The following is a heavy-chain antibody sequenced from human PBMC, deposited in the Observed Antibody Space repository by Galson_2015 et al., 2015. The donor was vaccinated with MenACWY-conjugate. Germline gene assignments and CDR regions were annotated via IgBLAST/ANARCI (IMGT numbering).Heavy chain of an antibody. Sequence: ETLSLTCTVSGGSISSYYWSWIRQPPGKGLEWIGYIYYSGSTNYNPSLKSRVTISVDTSKNQLSLKLSSVTAADTAVYYCARGFGELPVYGMDVWGQGTTVTVSS. CDR1: GGSISSYY. J-gene: IGHJ6*02. CDR3: ARGFGELPVYGMDV. V-gene: IGHV4-59*12. CDR2: IYYSGST. D-gene: IGHD3-10*01.